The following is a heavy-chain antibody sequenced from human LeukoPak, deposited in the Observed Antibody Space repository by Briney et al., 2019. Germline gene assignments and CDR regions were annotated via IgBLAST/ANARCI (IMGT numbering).Heavy chain of an antibody. Sequence: ASVKVSCEASGYTFTGYYMHWVRQAPGQGLEWMGWINPNSGGTNYAQKFQGRVTITADKSTSTAYMELSSLRSEDTAVYYCARGAVVAATPHYYYYGMDVWGKGTTVTVSS. CDR2: INPNSGGT. CDR3: ARGAVVAATPHYYYYGMDV. V-gene: IGHV1-2*02. CDR1: GYTFTGYY. J-gene: IGHJ6*04. D-gene: IGHD2-15*01.